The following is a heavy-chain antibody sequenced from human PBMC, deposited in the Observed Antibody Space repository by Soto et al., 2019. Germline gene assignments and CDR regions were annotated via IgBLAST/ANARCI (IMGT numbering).Heavy chain of an antibody. Sequence: QVQLQQWGAGLLKPSETLSLTCAVYGGFVSSGSYYWSWIRQPPGKGLEWIGEMSHSGGTHFNPSLKSRVTISVDTSKNQFSRKRSSVTAADTALYYCARLERGTATTVVDAFDIWGPGTMVTVSS. V-gene: IGHV4-34*01. CDR2: MSHSGGT. D-gene: IGHD1-1*01. CDR3: ARLERGTATTVVDAFDI. CDR1: GGFVSSGSYY. J-gene: IGHJ3*02.